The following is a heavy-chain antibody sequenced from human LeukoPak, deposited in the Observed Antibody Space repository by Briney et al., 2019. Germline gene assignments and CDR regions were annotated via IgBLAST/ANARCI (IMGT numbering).Heavy chain of an antibody. V-gene: IGHV3-7*01. Sequence: GGSLRLSCAASGFTFSRYWMSWVRQAPGKGLEWVANIKHDGSEKYYVDSVKGRFTISRDNAKNSLYLQMNSLRAEDTAVYYCARELASWNDPWFDPWGQGTLVTVSS. J-gene: IGHJ5*02. CDR3: ARELASWNDPWFDP. CDR2: IKHDGSEK. CDR1: GFTFSRYW. D-gene: IGHD1-1*01.